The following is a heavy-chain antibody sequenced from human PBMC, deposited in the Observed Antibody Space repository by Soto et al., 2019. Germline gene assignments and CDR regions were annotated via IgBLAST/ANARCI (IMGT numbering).Heavy chain of an antibody. CDR3: ARGPSYYDILTGYYQTQTFDY. CDR2: INHSGST. D-gene: IGHD3-9*01. J-gene: IGHJ4*02. CDR1: GGSFSGYY. V-gene: IGHV4-34*01. Sequence: PSETLSLTCAVYGGSFSGYYWSWIRQPPGKGLEWIGEINHSGSTNYNPSLKSRVTISVDTSKNQFSLKLSSVTAADTAVYYCARGPSYYDILTGYYQTQTFDYWGQGTLVTVYS.